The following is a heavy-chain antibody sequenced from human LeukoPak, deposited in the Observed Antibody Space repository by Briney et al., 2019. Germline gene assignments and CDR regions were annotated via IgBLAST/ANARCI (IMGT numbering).Heavy chain of an antibody. Sequence: GGSLRLSCAASGFTFDDYAMHWVRQAPGKGLEWVSGISWNSGSIGYADSVKGRFTISRDNAKNSLYLQMNSLRAEDMALYYCAKVGSYNWNYGYFDYWGQGTLVTVSS. J-gene: IGHJ4*02. D-gene: IGHD1-7*01. CDR2: ISWNSGSI. V-gene: IGHV3-9*03. CDR1: GFTFDDYA. CDR3: AKVGSYNWNYGYFDY.